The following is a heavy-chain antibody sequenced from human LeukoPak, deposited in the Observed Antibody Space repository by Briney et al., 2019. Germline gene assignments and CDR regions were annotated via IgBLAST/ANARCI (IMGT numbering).Heavy chain of an antibody. CDR3: ARDRGIVATKTGYYFDY. J-gene: IGHJ4*02. Sequence: GGSLRLSCAASGFTFSDYYMSWIRQAPGKGLEWVSYITNNDNTVYYADSVKGRFTISRDNAKNSLYLQMNSLRVEDTAIYYCARDRGIVATKTGYYFDYWGQGTLVTVSS. CDR1: GFTFSDYY. V-gene: IGHV3-11*01. CDR2: ITNNDNTV. D-gene: IGHD5-12*01.